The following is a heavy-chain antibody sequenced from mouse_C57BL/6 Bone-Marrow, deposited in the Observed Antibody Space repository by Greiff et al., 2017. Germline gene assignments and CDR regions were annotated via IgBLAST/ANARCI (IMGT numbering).Heavy chain of an antibody. CDR2: ISSGSSTI. Sequence: RVESGGGLVKPGGSLKLSCAASGFTFSDYGMHWVRQAPEKGLEWVAYISSGSSTIYYADTVKGRFTISRDNAKNTLFLQMTRLRSEDTVRYYCARDYYGSSFYFDYWGQGTTLTVSS. V-gene: IGHV5-17*01. D-gene: IGHD1-1*01. J-gene: IGHJ2*01. CDR3: ARDYYGSSFYFDY. CDR1: GFTFSDYG.